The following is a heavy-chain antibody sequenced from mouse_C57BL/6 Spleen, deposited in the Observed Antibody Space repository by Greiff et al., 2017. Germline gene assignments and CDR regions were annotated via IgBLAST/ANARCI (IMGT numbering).Heavy chain of an antibody. CDR1: GFNIKNTY. Sequence: EVQLQESVAELVRPGASVKLSCTASGFNIKNTYMHWVKQRPEQGLEWIGRIDPANGNTKYAPKFQGKATITADTSSNTAYLQLSSLTSEDTAIYYCAPFGDYDYDWFAYWGQGTLVTVSA. J-gene: IGHJ3*01. CDR2: IDPANGNT. D-gene: IGHD2-4*01. V-gene: IGHV14-3*01. CDR3: APFGDYDYDWFAY.